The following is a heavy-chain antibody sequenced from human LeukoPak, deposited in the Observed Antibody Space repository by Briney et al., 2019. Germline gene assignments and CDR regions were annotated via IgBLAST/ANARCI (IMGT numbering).Heavy chain of an antibody. V-gene: IGHV3-23*01. Sequence: PGGSLRLSCAASGFTFSSYAMSWVRQAPGKGLEWVSAISGSGGSTYYGGSVKGRFTISRDNSKNTLYLQMNSLRAEDTAVYYCAKGPLESNWNWFDPWGQGTLVTVSS. CDR2: ISGSGGST. CDR3: AKGPLESNWNWFDP. J-gene: IGHJ5*02. CDR1: GFTFSSYA. D-gene: IGHD1-1*01.